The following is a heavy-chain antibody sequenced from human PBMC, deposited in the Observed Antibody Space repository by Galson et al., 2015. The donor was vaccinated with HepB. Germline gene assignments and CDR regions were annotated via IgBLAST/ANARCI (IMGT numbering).Heavy chain of an antibody. CDR2: IIPMFGSG. V-gene: IGHV1-69*01. CDR3: ARQYNTNGYYPY. J-gene: IGHJ4*02. D-gene: IGHD3-22*01. Sequence: VKVSCKASGGTFSSHTISWVRQAPGQGLEWMGGIIPMFGSGNHAQKFQGRVTITADESKSTTYMELSSLRSDDTAIYYCARQYNTNGYYPYWGQGTLVTVSS. CDR1: GGTFSSHT.